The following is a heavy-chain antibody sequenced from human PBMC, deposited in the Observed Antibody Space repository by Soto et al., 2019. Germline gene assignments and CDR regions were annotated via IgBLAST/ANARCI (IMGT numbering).Heavy chain of an antibody. CDR3: ARASYCSSTSCYNWFDP. Sequence: QVQLQESGPGLVKPSGTLSLTCAVSGGSISSSNWWSWVRQPPGKGLEWIGEIYHSGSTNYNPSLKSRVTISVDKSKNQFSLKLSSVTAADTDVYYCARASYCSSTSCYNWFDPWGQGTLVTVSS. J-gene: IGHJ5*02. CDR1: GGSISSSNW. V-gene: IGHV4-4*02. D-gene: IGHD2-2*01. CDR2: IYHSGST.